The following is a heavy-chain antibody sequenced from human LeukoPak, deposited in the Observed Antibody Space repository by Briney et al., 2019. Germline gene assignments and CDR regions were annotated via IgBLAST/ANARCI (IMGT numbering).Heavy chain of an antibody. CDR1: GYTFTGYY. CDR2: INPNSGGT. CDR3: ASTSSSSWYGYYYYYMDV. D-gene: IGHD6-13*01. Sequence: ASVKVSCKASGYTFTGYYMHWVRQAPGQGLEWMGWINPNSGGTNYAQKFQGRVTMTRDTSISTAYMELSSLRSEDTAVYYCASTSSSSWYGYYYYYMDVWGKGTTVTVSS. V-gene: IGHV1-2*02. J-gene: IGHJ6*03.